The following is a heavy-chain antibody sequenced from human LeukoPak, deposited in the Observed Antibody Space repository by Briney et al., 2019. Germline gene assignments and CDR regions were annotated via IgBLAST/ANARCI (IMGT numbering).Heavy chain of an antibody. CDR1: GYTFTSYG. D-gene: IGHD5-18*01. CDR3: ARGRGNPDTAMVN. Sequence: ASVKVSCKASGYTFTSYGISWVRQAPGQGLEWMGWISAYNGNTNYAQKLQGRVTMTTDTSTSTVYMELSSLRSEDTAVYYCARGRGNPDTAMVNWGQGTLVTVSS. J-gene: IGHJ4*02. V-gene: IGHV1-18*01. CDR2: ISAYNGNT.